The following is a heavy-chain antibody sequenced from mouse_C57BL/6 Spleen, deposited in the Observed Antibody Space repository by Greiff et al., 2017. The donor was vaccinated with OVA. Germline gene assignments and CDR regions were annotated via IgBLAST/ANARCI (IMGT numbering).Heavy chain of an antibody. D-gene: IGHD1-1*01. CDR2: INPNNGGT. CDR1: GYTFTDYY. J-gene: IGHJ1*03. V-gene: IGHV1-26*01. Sequence: EVQLQQSGPELVKPGASVKISCKASGYTFTDYYMNWVKQSHGKSLEWIGDINPNNGGTSYNQKFKGKATLTVDKSSSTAYMELRSLTSEDSAVYYCAKGGIDYYGSSSPFDVWGTGTTVTVSS. CDR3: AKGGIDYYGSSSPFDV.